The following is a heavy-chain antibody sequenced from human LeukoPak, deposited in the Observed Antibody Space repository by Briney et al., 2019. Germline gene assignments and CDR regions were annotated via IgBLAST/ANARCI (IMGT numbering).Heavy chain of an antibody. D-gene: IGHD2-8*01. V-gene: IGHV3-23*01. J-gene: IGHJ4*02. CDR3: AKTGDIVLMVYAYYFDY. CDR2: ISGSGGST. Sequence: GGSLRLSCAASGFTVSSNYMSWVRQAPGKGLEWVSAISGSGGSTYYADSVKGRFTISRDNSKNTLYLQMNSLRAEDTAVYYCAKTGDIVLMVYAYYFDYWGQGTLVTVSS. CDR1: GFTVSSNY.